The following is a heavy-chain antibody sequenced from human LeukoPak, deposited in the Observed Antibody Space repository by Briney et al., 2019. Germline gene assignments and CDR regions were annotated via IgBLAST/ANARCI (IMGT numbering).Heavy chain of an antibody. D-gene: IGHD2-2*01. CDR3: ARVGDIVVVPAALDI. CDR2: IYYTSGST. CDR1: GGSISSGGYY. J-gene: IGHJ3*02. Sequence: SETLSLTCTVSGGSISSGGYYWSWIRQHPGKGLEWIGYIYYTSGSTYYNPSLKSRLTISVDTSKNQLSLNLKSVTAADTAVYYCARVGDIVVVPAALDIWGQGTMVTVSS. V-gene: IGHV4-31*03.